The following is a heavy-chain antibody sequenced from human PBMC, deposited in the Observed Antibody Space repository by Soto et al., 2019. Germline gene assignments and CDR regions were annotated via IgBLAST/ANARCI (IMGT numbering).Heavy chain of an antibody. CDR2: IWYDGSNE. CDR3: ARVLGRYYGSGSYQGEDV. J-gene: IGHJ6*02. CDR1: GFTFRNYG. D-gene: IGHD3-10*01. V-gene: IGHV3-33*01. Sequence: GGSLRLSCAASGFTFRNYGMHWVRQAPGKGLEWVAVIWYDGSNEYYADSVKGRFTISRDNSKNTLYLQMNSLRAEDTAVYYCARVLGRYYGSGSYQGEDVWGQGTTVTVSS.